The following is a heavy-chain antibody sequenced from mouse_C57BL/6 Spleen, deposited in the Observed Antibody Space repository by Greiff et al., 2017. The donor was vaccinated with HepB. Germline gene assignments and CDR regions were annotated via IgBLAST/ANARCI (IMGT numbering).Heavy chain of an antibody. J-gene: IGHJ2*01. Sequence: QVQLQQSGAELMKPGASVKLSCKATGYTFTGYWIEWVKQRPGHGLEWIGEILPGSGSTNYNDKFKGKATFTADTSSNTAYMQLSSLTTEDSAIYYCARATNFDYWGQGTTLTVSS. D-gene: IGHD1-1*01. CDR1: GYTFTGYW. CDR2: ILPGSGST. CDR3: ARATNFDY. V-gene: IGHV1-9*01.